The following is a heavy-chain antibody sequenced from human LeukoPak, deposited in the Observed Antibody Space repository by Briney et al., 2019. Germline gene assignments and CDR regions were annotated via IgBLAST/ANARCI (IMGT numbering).Heavy chain of an antibody. CDR3: ARDGPIAVAGTYFDY. D-gene: IGHD6-19*01. V-gene: IGHV3-66*01. CDR2: IYSGGST. Sequence: PGGSLRLSCAASGFTVSSNYMSWVRQAPGTGLEWVSVIYSGGSTYYADSVKGRFTISRDNSKNTLYLQMNSLRAEDTAVYYCARDGPIAVAGTYFDYWGQGTLVTVSS. CDR1: GFTVSSNY. J-gene: IGHJ4*02.